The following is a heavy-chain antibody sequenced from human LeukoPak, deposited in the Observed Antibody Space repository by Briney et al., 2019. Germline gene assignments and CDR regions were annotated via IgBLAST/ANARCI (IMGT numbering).Heavy chain of an antibody. CDR3: TSYGGRTFDY. V-gene: IGHV3-49*04. J-gene: IGHJ4*02. D-gene: IGHD4-23*01. CDR2: IRSKLYGETT. CDR1: GINFGGYA. Sequence: PGGSLRLSCTASGINFGGYAMSWVRQAPGKGLEWVAFIRSKLYGETTDYAASVKGRFTVSRDDSKSIAYLQMNSLKAEDTGVYYCTSYGGRTFDYWGQGTLVTVSS.